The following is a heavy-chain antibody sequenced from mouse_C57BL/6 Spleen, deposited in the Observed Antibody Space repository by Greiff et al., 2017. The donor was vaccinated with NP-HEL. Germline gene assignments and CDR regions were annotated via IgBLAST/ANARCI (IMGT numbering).Heavy chain of an antibody. V-gene: IGHV1-80*01. CDR2: IYPGDGDT. J-gene: IGHJ2*01. Sequence: LVESGAELVKPGASVKISCKASGYAFSSYWMNWVEQRPGKGLEWIGQIYPGDGDTNYNGKFKGKATLTADKSSSTAYMQLSSLTSEDSAVYFCARRGIYGTVYYFDYWGQGTTLTVSS. D-gene: IGHD4-1*01. CDR3: ARRGIYGTVYYFDY. CDR1: GYAFSSYW.